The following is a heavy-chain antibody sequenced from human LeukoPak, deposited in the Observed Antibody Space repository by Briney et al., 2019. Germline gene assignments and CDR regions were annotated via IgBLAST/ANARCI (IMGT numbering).Heavy chain of an antibody. J-gene: IGHJ4*02. CDR2: MNPNSGNT. D-gene: IGHD6-13*01. CDR1: GYTFTSYD. CDR3: ARGGDIYSSSWYGY. V-gene: IGHV1-8*03. Sequence: ASVKVSCKASGYTFTSYDINWVRQATGQGLEWMGWMNPNSGNTGYAQKFQGRVTITSNTSISTAYMELSSLRSEDTAVYYCARGGDIYSSSWYGYWGQGTLVTVSS.